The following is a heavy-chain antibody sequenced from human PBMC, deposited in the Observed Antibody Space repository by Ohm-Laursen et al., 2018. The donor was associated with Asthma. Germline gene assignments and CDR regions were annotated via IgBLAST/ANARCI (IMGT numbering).Heavy chain of an antibody. Sequence: SLRLSCSASGFIFGNFGMHWVRQAPGKGLEWVAVIWHDGSNKYYGDSVRGRFTISRDNAKNTLYMQMNSLRVEDTANYYCARGGHKTTVTTYGMDVWGQGTTVTVSS. CDR2: IWHDGSNK. D-gene: IGHD4-17*01. CDR3: ARGGHKTTVTTYGMDV. CDR1: GFIFGNFG. J-gene: IGHJ6*02. V-gene: IGHV3-33*01.